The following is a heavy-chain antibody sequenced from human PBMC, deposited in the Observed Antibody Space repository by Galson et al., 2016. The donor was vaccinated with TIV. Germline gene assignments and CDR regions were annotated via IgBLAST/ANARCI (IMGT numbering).Heavy chain of an antibody. CDR2: INPSGGST. V-gene: IGHV1-46*01. Sequence: SVKVSCKASGYTFTGYFIHWVRQAPGQGLEWMGIINPSGGSTSYAQKFQGRVTMTRVTSTSTVYMELSSLRSEDTAVYYCAREGEVGSSDYDHWGQGPLVSVSS. CDR1: GYTFTGYF. D-gene: IGHD3-22*01. CDR3: AREGEVGSSDYDH. J-gene: IGHJ4*02.